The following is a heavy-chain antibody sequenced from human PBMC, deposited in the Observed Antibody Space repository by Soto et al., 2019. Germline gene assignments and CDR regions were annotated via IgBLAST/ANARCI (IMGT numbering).Heavy chain of an antibody. CDR3: ARDYDDILTGYELDY. D-gene: IGHD3-9*01. Sequence: ASVKVSCKASGYTFTSYGISWVRQAPGQGLEWMGWISAYNGNTNFAQKLQGRVTMTTDASTSTAYMELRSLRSDDTAVYYCARDYDDILTGYELDYWCQGTLVTVSS. CDR1: GYTFTSYG. V-gene: IGHV1-18*01. J-gene: IGHJ4*02. CDR2: ISAYNGNT.